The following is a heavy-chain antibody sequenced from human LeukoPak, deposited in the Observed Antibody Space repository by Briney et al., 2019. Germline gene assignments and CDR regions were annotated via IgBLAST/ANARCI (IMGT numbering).Heavy chain of an antibody. Sequence: ASVKVSCKASGYTFTSYDINWVRQATGQGLEWMGWMNPNSGNTGYAQKFQGRVTMTRNTSISTAYMELSSLRSEDTAVYYYARGITYYYDSSGYYHDESPYVFDYWGQGTLVTVSS. D-gene: IGHD3-22*01. J-gene: IGHJ4*02. CDR1: GYTFTSYD. CDR3: ARGITYYYDSSGYYHDESPYVFDY. V-gene: IGHV1-8*01. CDR2: MNPNSGNT.